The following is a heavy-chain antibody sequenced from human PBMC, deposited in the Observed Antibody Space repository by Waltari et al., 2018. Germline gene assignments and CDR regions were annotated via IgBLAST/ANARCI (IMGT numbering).Heavy chain of an antibody. V-gene: IGHV1-8*03. CDR1: GYTFTSYD. CDR3: ARGGTAAGTGTGY. Sequence: QVQLVQSGAEGKKPGASVKVSCKASGYTFTSYDINWVRKATGQGLEWMGWINPNSGNTGYAQTFQGRVTITSNTSISTAYMELSSLRSEDTAGYYCARGGTAAGTGTGYWGQGTLVTVSS. J-gene: IGHJ4*02. D-gene: IGHD6-13*01. CDR2: INPNSGNT.